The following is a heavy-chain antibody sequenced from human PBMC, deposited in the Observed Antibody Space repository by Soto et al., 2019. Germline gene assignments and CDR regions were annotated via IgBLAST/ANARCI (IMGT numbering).Heavy chain of an antibody. J-gene: IGHJ4*02. CDR1: GGSISSYY. V-gene: IGHV4-59*12. CDR3: ARDRGDYEGLVPHSFDH. CDR2: IYYSGST. Sequence: SETLSLTCTVSGGSISSYYWSWIRQPPGKGLEWIGYIYYSGSTNYNPSQKGRFTISRDNTKNSLYLQMNNLRAEDTAVYYCARDRGDYEGLVPHSFDHWGQGTLVTVSS. D-gene: IGHD4-17*01.